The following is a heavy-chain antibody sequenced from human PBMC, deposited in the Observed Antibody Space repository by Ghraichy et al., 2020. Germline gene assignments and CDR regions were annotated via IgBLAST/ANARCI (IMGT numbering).Heavy chain of an antibody. CDR1: GDSVSSKSAA. V-gene: IGHV6-1*01. J-gene: IGHJ4*02. CDR2: TYYRSKWNN. D-gene: IGHD3-22*01. CDR3: ARDGNYDSVGDSRGFDY. Sequence: SETLSLTCVISGDSVSSKSAAWNWFRQSPSRGLEWLGRTYYRSKWNNDYAVSVRSRITINPDTSKNQFSLQLTSVTPEDTALYYCARDGNYDSVGDSRGFDYWGQGTLVTVSS.